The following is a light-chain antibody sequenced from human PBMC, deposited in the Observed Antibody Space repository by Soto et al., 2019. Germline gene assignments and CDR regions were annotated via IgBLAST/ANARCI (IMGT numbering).Light chain of an antibody. J-gene: IGKJ3*01. CDR2: GTS. CDR1: QSVSSKY. CDR3: QQYGSSLFT. V-gene: IGKV3-20*01. Sequence: EIVLTQSPGTLSLSPGERATLSCRASQSVSSKYLAWYQQKPGQAPRVLIYGTSIRASGVPERFNGGGSGTDFTLTITRLEPEDFAVYYCQQYGSSLFTFGPGTKVDIK.